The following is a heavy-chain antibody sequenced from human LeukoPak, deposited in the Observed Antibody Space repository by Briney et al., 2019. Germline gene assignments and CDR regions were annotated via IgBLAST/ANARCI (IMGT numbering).Heavy chain of an antibody. CDR3: ARAARGSGSYYNRYYGMDV. J-gene: IGHJ6*02. D-gene: IGHD3-10*01. CDR1: GGTFSSYA. Sequence: ASVKVSCKASGGTFSSYAISWVGQAPGQGLEWMGGIIPIFGTANYAQKFQGRVTITADESTSTAYMELSSLRSEDTAVYYCARAARGSGSYYNRYYGMDVWGQGTTVTVSS. V-gene: IGHV1-69*13. CDR2: IIPIFGTA.